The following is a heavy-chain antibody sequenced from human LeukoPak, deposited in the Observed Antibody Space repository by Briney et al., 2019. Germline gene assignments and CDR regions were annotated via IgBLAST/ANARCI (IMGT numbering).Heavy chain of an antibody. CDR2: IYYSGST. Sequence: SETLSLTCTVSGGSISSYYWSCIRQPPGKGLEWIGYIYYSGSTNYNPSLKSRVTISVDTSKNQFSLKLSSVTAADTAVYYCALYYDSSGYFVYWGQGTLVTVSS. V-gene: IGHV4-59*01. J-gene: IGHJ4*02. CDR3: ALYYDSSGYFVY. D-gene: IGHD3-22*01. CDR1: GGSISSYY.